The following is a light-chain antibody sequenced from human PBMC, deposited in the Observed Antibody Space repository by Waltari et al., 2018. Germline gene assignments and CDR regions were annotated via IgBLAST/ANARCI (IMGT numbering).Light chain of an antibody. CDR2: DAS. J-gene: IGKJ4*01. Sequence: EILLTQSPGTLSLSPGERATLSCRASQSLRNNFLGWYQQKPGQAPRLLIYDASRRATGIPDRFSGSVSGTDFTLTISRLEPEDFAVYFCQQYGRAPLTFGGGTKVEIK. V-gene: IGKV3-20*01. CDR1: QSLRNNF. CDR3: QQYGRAPLT.